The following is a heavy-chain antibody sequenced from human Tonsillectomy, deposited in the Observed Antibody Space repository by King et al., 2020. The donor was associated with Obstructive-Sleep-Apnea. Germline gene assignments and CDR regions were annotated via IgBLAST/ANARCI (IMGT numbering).Heavy chain of an antibody. CDR3: ARDIQGHVGSYFDY. D-gene: IGHD3-10*01. J-gene: IGHJ4*02. CDR2: ISWNSNNK. Sequence: VQLVESGGVLVQPGRSLKLSCAASGFTFDDYAMHWVRQGPGKGLEWVSGISWNSNNKAFADSVKGRFSISRDNAQKTLFLHMKSLTPEDTALYYCARDIQGHVGSYFDYWGQGTVVTVSS. CDR1: GFTFDDYA. V-gene: IGHV3-9*01.